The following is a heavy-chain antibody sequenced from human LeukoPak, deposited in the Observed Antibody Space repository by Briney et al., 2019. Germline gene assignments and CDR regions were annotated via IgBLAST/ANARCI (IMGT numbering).Heavy chain of an antibody. CDR1: GGSIRGYY. D-gene: IGHD2-2*01. V-gene: IGHV4-59*01. J-gene: IGHJ4*02. CDR2: MHDGGTT. Sequence: SETLSLTCNVSGGSIRGYYWSWIRQPPGKGLEWIAYMHDGGTTNSDPSLKSRVTISLDTSKNQLSLKLNSVTAADTAVYYCAKDSGVVVPAARIDYWGQGTLVTVSS. CDR3: AKDSGVVVPAARIDY.